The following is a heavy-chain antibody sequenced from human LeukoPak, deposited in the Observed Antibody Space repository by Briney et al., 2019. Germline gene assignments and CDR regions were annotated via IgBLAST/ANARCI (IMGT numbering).Heavy chain of an antibody. J-gene: IGHJ4*02. CDR2: IYSIGST. Sequence: PSETLSLTCTVSGGTMTNYYWSWIRQPAGKELEWSGRIYSIGSTNYNPPLKSRVTMSVDTSKNQFSLNLTSVTVADMAVYFCARVGVVESSGYHDYYFDFWGQGSLVTVSS. CDR1: GGTMTNYY. CDR3: ARVGVVESSGYHDYYFDF. V-gene: IGHV4-4*07. D-gene: IGHD3-22*01.